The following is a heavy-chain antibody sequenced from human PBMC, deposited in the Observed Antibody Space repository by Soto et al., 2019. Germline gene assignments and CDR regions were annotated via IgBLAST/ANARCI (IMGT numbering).Heavy chain of an antibody. CDR2: IWYDGSNK. CDR1: GFTFSSYG. J-gene: IGHJ6*02. CDR3: ARIEYGGIYGMDV. Sequence: QVQLVESGGGVVQPGRSLRLSCAASGFTFSSYGMHWVRQAPGKGLEWVADIWYDGSNKYYADSVKGRFTISRDNSKNTLYLQMNSLRAEDTAVYYCARIEYGGIYGMDVWGQGTTVTVSS. V-gene: IGHV3-33*01. D-gene: IGHD6-6*01.